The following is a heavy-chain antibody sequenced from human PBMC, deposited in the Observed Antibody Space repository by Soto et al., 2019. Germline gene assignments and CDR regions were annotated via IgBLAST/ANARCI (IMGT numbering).Heavy chain of an antibody. V-gene: IGHV3-23*01. D-gene: IGHD1-26*01. CDR2: ISGSGGST. J-gene: IGHJ4*02. CDR3: AKDRRDWRVVGATQLLDY. Sequence: PGGSLRLSCAASGFTFSSYAMSWVRQAPGKGLEWVSAISGSGGSTYYADSVKGRFTISRDNSKNTLYLQMNSLRAEDTAVYYCAKDRRDWRVVGATQLLDYWGQGTLVTVSS. CDR1: GFTFSSYA.